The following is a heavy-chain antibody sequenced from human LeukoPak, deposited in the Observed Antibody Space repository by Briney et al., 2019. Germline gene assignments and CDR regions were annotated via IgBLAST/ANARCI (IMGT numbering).Heavy chain of an antibody. D-gene: IGHD6-19*01. CDR2: IIPIFGTA. Sequence: ASVKVSCKASGYTFTSYGISWVRQAPGQGLEWMGGIIPIFGTANYAQKFQGRVTITADKSTSTAYMELSSLRSEDTAVYYCARRAYSSGWYFDYWGQGTLVTVSS. CDR3: ARRAYSSGWYFDY. J-gene: IGHJ4*02. V-gene: IGHV1-69*06. CDR1: GYTFTSYG.